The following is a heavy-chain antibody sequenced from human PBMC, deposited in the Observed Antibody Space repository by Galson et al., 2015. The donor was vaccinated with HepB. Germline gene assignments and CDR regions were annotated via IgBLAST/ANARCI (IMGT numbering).Heavy chain of an antibody. J-gene: IGHJ2*01. Sequence: ETLSLTCAVYGGSFSGYYWSWIRQPPGKGLEWIGEINHSGSTNYNPSLKSRVTISVDTSKNQFSLKLSSVTAADTAVYYCARRRGGYNLRTGFDLWGRGTLVTVSS. CDR3: ARRRGGYNLRTGFDL. D-gene: IGHD5-24*01. CDR2: INHSGST. CDR1: GGSFSGYY. V-gene: IGHV4-34*01.